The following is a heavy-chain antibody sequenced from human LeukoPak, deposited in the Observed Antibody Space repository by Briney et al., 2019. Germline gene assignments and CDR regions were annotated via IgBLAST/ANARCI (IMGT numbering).Heavy chain of an antibody. V-gene: IGHV3-30-3*01. D-gene: IGHD2-21*02. Sequence: PGRSLRLSCAASGFTFSSYAMHWVRQAPGKGLEWVAVISYDGSSKYYADSVKGRFTISRDNSKNTLYLQMNSLRAEDTAVYYCARVAWVTATYFDYWGQGTLVTVSS. J-gene: IGHJ4*02. CDR3: ARVAWVTATYFDY. CDR2: ISYDGSSK. CDR1: GFTFSSYA.